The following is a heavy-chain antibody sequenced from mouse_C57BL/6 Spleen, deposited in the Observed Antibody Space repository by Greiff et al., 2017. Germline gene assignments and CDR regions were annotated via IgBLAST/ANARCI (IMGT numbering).Heavy chain of an antibody. CDR3: ARDHDPGDYFDY. D-gene: IGHD2-12*01. V-gene: IGHV3-6*01. Sequence: EVQLQQSGPGLVKPSQSLSLTCSVTGYSITSGYYWNWIRQFPGNKLEWMGYISYDGSNNYNPSLKNRISITRDTSKNQFFLKLNSVTTEDTATYYCARDHDPGDYFDYWGQGTTLTVSS. CDR1: GYSITSGYY. CDR2: ISYDGSN. J-gene: IGHJ2*01.